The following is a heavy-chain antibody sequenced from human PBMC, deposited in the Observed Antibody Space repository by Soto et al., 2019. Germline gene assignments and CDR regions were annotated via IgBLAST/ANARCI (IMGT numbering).Heavy chain of an antibody. Sequence: EVQLVESGGGLVQPGGSLRLSCAASGFTFSGYNMNWVRQAPGKGLEWVSYISSSSSTIYYADSVKGRFTISRDNDKNSLYLQMNSLRAEDTAVYYCARSSQWLVGGLDYWGQGTLVTVSS. J-gene: IGHJ4*02. V-gene: IGHV3-48*01. CDR2: ISSSSSTI. CDR3: ARSSQWLVGGLDY. CDR1: GFTFSGYN. D-gene: IGHD6-19*01.